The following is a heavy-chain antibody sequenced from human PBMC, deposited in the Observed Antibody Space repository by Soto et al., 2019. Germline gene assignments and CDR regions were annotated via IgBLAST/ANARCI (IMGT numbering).Heavy chain of an antibody. CDR3: ASRPLYSSSSSPFDY. CDR1: GFTFSTYW. J-gene: IGHJ4*02. D-gene: IGHD6-6*01. V-gene: IGHV3-7*03. Sequence: GGSLRLSCVGSGFTFSTYWMNWVRQAPGKGLEWVANINPDGNVGTYVDSVRGRFTTSRDNAKNSLYLQMDSLRADDTAVYFCASRPLYSSSSSPFDYWGQGTLVTVSS. CDR2: INPDGNVG.